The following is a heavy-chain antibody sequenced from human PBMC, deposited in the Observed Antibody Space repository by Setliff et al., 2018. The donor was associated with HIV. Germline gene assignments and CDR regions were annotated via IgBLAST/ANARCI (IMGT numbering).Heavy chain of an antibody. V-gene: IGHV3-23*01. Sequence: GGSLRLSCAASGSTFRNYATSWVRQAPGKGLQWLSSISGDGDVIYYADSVKGRFTVSRDFSRDTVYLQMNSLRVADTAIYYCTKDLTGPGAGWFDSWGQGTLVTVSS. CDR3: TKDLTGPGAGWFDS. CDR2: ISGDGDVI. D-gene: IGHD3-9*01. CDR1: GSTFRNYA. J-gene: IGHJ5*01.